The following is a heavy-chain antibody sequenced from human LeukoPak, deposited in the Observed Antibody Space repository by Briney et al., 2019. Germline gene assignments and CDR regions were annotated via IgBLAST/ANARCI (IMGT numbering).Heavy chain of an antibody. D-gene: IGHD2/OR15-2a*01. V-gene: IGHV3-7*03. Sequence: GGSLRHSCAASGFTFTSSAMSWVRQAPGKGLEWVANIKKDGSEKYYVDSVKGRFTISRDNSKNTLYLQMNSLRAEDTAVYFCATSGLSRFGFWGQGTLVTVSS. CDR2: IKKDGSEK. CDR1: GFTFTSSA. J-gene: IGHJ4*02. CDR3: ATSGLSRFGF.